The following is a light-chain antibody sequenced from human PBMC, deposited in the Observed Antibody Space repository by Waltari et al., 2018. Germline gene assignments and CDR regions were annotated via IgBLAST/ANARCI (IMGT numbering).Light chain of an antibody. CDR1: QRVSSN. Sequence: EIVMTQSPATLSVSPGERATLSCRASQRVSSNLAWYQQKPGQAPRLLINDASTRATDIPARFSGGGSGTEFTLTISSLQSEDFAVYYCQQYNDWPQTFGQGTKVEIK. J-gene: IGKJ1*01. CDR2: DAS. CDR3: QQYNDWPQT. V-gene: IGKV3-15*01.